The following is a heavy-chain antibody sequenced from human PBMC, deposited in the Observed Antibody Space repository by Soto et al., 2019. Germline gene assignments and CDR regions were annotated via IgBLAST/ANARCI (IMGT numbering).Heavy chain of an antibody. CDR3: AIHPSIAARRGYWYFDL. D-gene: IGHD6-6*01. CDR1: GGSISSYY. J-gene: IGHJ2*01. V-gene: IGHV4-59*08. CDR2: IYYSGST. Sequence: PSETLSLTCTVSGGSISSYYWSWIRQPPGKGLEWIGYIYYSGSTNYNPSLKSRVTISVDTSKNQFSLKLSSVTAADTAVYYCAIHPSIAARRGYWYFDLWGRGTLVTVSS.